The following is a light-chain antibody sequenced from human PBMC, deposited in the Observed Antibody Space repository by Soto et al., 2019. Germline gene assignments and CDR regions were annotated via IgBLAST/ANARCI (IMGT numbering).Light chain of an antibody. CDR2: EAS. Sequence: DIQMTQSPSTLSASVGDRVIVTCRASQSITTWLAWYQQKPGKAPKLLIYEASILESGVPSRFSGSGSGTEFTLTISSLQPDDFATYYCHQYDRLEWTFGQGTKVEIK. V-gene: IGKV1-5*03. J-gene: IGKJ1*01. CDR3: HQYDRLEWT. CDR1: QSITTW.